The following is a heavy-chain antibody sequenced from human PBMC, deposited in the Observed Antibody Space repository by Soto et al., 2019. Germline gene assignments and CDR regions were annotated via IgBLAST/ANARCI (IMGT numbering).Heavy chain of an antibody. Sequence: QITLNESGPTVVRPTEPLTLTCRFSGFSLTTSGVGVGWIRQSPGKAPEWLALIYWDDDKRYSASLTSRLTITKATSKNQVVLTVSDLDPTDTATYYCAHRVLRTVFGLVTTTAIYFDFWGQGTPVAVSS. J-gene: IGHJ4*02. CDR1: GFSLTTSGVG. V-gene: IGHV2-5*02. D-gene: IGHD3-3*01. CDR2: IYWDDDK. CDR3: AHRVLRTVFGLVTTTAIYFDF.